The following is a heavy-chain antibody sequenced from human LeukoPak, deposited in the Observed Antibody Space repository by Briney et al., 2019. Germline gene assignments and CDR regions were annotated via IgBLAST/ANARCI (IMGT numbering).Heavy chain of an antibody. Sequence: GGSLRLSCAASGFTFSSYAMSWVGQPPGKGLEWASAISGSGGSTYYADSVKGRFTISRDNSKNTLYLQMNSLRAEDTAVYYCAKHMKAAAGTDFWGQGTLVTVSS. V-gene: IGHV3-23*01. CDR2: ISGSGGST. J-gene: IGHJ4*02. D-gene: IGHD6-13*01. CDR3: AKHMKAAAGTDF. CDR1: GFTFSSYA.